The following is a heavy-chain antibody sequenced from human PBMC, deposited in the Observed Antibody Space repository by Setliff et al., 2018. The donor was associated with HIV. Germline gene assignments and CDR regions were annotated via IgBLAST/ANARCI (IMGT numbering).Heavy chain of an antibody. CDR3: ARHQGKYYDSSGYSGWFFDL. V-gene: IGHV4-59*08. Sequence: SETLSLTCTVSGGSISCYYWSWIRQPPGKGLEWIGYVYYTGSTNYNPSLKSRVTISIDTSKNQLSLKLSSVTAADTAVYYCARHQGKYYDSSGYSGWFFDLWGRGTLVTVS. J-gene: IGHJ2*01. CDR2: VYYTGST. D-gene: IGHD3-22*01. CDR1: GGSISCYY.